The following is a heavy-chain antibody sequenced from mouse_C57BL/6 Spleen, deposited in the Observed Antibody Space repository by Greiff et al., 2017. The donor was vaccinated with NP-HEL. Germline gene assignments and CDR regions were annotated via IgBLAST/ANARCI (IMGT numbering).Heavy chain of an antibody. CDR3: TTPYGSSYGWFAY. D-gene: IGHD1-1*01. V-gene: IGHV14-1*01. CDR2: IDPEDGDT. CDR1: GFNIKDYY. Sequence: VQLQQSGAELVRPGASVKLSCTASGFNIKDYYMHWVKQRPEQGLEWIGRIDPEDGDTEYAPKFQGKATMTADTSSNTAYLQLSSLTSEDTAVYYCTTPYGSSYGWFAYWGQGTLVTVSA. J-gene: IGHJ3*01.